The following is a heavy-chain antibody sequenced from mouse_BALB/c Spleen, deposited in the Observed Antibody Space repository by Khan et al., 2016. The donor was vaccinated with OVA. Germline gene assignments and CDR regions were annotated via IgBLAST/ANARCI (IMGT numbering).Heavy chain of an antibody. Sequence: QVQLQQSGAELVRPGASVKISCKASGHAFSKYWMTWVSQRPGQGLEWVGHINSGGGYTHYKDNVKGRATLTRDKAYSTPYMQLSSLTSEDPAVYFCARHEYYGDYRACFAYWGQGTPLTVSS. D-gene: IGHD2-13*01. V-gene: IGHV1-80*01. CDR3: ARHEYYGDYRACFAY. J-gene: IGHJ2*01. CDR1: GHAFSKYW. CDR2: INSGGGYT.